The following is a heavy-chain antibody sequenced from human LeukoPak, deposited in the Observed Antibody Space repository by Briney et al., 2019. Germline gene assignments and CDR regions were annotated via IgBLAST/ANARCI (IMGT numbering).Heavy chain of an antibody. CDR2: INQDGSEK. Sequence: GGSLRLSCAASGFTFSSSWMNWVRQAPGKGLEWVANINQDGSEKYHVDSVKGRFTISRDNAKNSLYLQMNSLRAEDTAVYYCARAGSLWFGESKFDYWGQGTLVTVSS. V-gene: IGHV3-7*01. CDR3: ARAGSLWFGESKFDY. CDR1: GFTFSSSW. J-gene: IGHJ4*02. D-gene: IGHD3-10*01.